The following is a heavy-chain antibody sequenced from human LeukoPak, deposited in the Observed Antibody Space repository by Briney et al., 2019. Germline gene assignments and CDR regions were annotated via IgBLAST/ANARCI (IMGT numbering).Heavy chain of an antibody. V-gene: IGHV4-31*03. CDR2: IYYSGST. Sequence: SQTLSLTCTVSGGSISSGGYYWSWIRQHPGTGLEWIGYIYYSGSTYYNPSLKSRVTISVDTSKNQFSLRLSSVTAADTAVYYCASIVVVTGTTYGMDVWGQGTTVTVSS. CDR1: GGSISSGGYY. D-gene: IGHD2-21*02. J-gene: IGHJ6*02. CDR3: ASIVVVTGTTYGMDV.